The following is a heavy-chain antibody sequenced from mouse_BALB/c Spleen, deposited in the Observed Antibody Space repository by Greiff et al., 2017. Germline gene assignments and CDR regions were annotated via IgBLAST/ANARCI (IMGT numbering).Heavy chain of an antibody. V-gene: IGHV14-3*02. J-gene: IGHJ4*01. CDR2: IDPANGNT. CDR1: GFNIKDTY. CDR3: ARGGVMITMDY. Sequence: VQLKQSGAELVKPGASVKLSCTASGFNIKDTYMHWVKQRPEQGLEWIGRIDPANGNTKYDPKFQGKATITADTSSNTAYLQLSSLTSEDTAVYYCARGGVMITMDYWGQGTSVTVSS. D-gene: IGHD2-4*01.